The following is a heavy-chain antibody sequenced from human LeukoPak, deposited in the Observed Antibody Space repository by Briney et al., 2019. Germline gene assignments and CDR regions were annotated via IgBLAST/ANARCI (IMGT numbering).Heavy chain of an antibody. V-gene: IGHV3-64D*09. D-gene: IGHD3-22*01. CDR1: GFTFSNFP. Sequence: GGSLRLSCSASGFTFSNFPMHWVRQAPGKGLEYVSAISTDGGSTYYPDSVKGRLTISRDNSKNTLYLQMSSLRAEDTAIYYCVKAIFFGSGSYYGYWGQGTLVTVSS. J-gene: IGHJ4*02. CDR2: ISTDGGST. CDR3: VKAIFFGSGSYYGY.